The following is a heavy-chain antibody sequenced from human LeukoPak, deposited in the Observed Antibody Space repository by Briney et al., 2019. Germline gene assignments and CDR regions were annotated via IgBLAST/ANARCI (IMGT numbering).Heavy chain of an antibody. V-gene: IGHV4-34*01. Sequence: PSETLSLTCAVYGGSFSGYYWSWIRQPPGKGLEWIGEINHSGSTNYNPSLKSRVTISVDTSKNQFSLKLSSVTAAETAVYYCARGDGITGTQGRLDYWGQGTLVTVSS. D-gene: IGHD1-20*01. CDR3: ARGDGITGTQGRLDY. CDR1: GGSFSGYY. J-gene: IGHJ4*02. CDR2: INHSGST.